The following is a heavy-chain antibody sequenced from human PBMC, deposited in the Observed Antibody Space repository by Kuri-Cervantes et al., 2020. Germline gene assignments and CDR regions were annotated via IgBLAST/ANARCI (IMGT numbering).Heavy chain of an antibody. CDR3: ARGLFGGITGTTLFDY. CDR2: ISAYNGDT. CDR1: GYTFGSYA. J-gene: IGHJ4*02. D-gene: IGHD1-7*01. Sequence: ASVKVSCKASGYTFGSYAISWVRQAPGQGLEWMGWISAYNGDTHYAQKFQGRVTMTTDTSTSTAYMELRSLRSDDTAVYYCARGLFGGITGTTLFDYWGQGTLVTVSS. V-gene: IGHV1-18*01.